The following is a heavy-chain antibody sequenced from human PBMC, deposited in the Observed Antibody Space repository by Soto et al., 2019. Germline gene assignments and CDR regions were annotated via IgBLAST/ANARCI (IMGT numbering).Heavy chain of an antibody. CDR2: IMPTVDSA. Sequence: QVQLVQSGAEMKTPGSSVKVSCKASGGTLSDYAISWVRQAPGQGLEWMGGIMPTVDSANYAQNFQGRLTISADESTSTANLELSSLRSDDTAIYYCAVAAVREIMAQESSGMAVWGQRTTVIVSS. D-gene: IGHD3-10*01. V-gene: IGHV1-69*01. J-gene: IGHJ6*02. CDR3: AVAAVREIMAQESSGMAV. CDR1: GGTLSDYA.